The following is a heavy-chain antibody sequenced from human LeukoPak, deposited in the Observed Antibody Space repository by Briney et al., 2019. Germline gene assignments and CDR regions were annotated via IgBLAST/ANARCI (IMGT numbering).Heavy chain of an antibody. CDR1: GGSITSYY. V-gene: IGHV4-59*01. Sequence: SETLSLTCTVSGGSITSYYWSWIRQPPGKGLEWIGHIYYTGSTNYNPSLKSRVTISLDTSKNQFSLKLNSVTAADTAVYYCARDSSGWAFDYWGQGTLVTVSS. CDR2: IYYTGST. CDR3: ARDSSGWAFDY. D-gene: IGHD6-19*01. J-gene: IGHJ4*02.